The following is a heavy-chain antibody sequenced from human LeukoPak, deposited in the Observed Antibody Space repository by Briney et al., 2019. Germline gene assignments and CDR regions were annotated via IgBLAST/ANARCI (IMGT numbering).Heavy chain of an antibody. CDR1: GASISSPNW. CDR3: ARDGGVAVAGFIPRGDY. CDR2: IYHSGST. V-gene: IGHV4-4*02. Sequence: PSGTLSLTCAVSGASISSPNWWSWVRQPPGKGLEWIGSIYHSGSTYYNPSLKSRVTISVDTSKNQFSLKLSSVTAADTAVYYCARDGGVAVAGFIPRGDYWGQGTLVTVSS. D-gene: IGHD6-19*01. J-gene: IGHJ4*02.